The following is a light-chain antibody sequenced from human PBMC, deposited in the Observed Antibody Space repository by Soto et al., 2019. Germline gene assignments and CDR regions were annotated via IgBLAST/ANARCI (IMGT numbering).Light chain of an antibody. CDR3: SAWEDSLNGHVV. CDR2: SNN. CDR1: SSNIGSNT. V-gene: IGLV1-44*01. J-gene: IGLJ2*01. Sequence: QSVLTQPPSASGTPGQRVTISCSGSSSNIGSNTVNWYQQLPGTAPKLLIYSNNQRPSGVPDRFSGSKSGTSASLAISGLQYEDEGDYCGSAWEDSLNGHVVFGGRTQLNVL.